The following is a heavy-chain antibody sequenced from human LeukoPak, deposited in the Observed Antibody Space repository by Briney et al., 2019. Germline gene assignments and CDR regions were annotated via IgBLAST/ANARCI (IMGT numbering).Heavy chain of an antibody. CDR1: GSIISRYD. J-gene: IGHJ4*02. Sequence: PGGSLRLSCAASGSIISRYDMHWVRQATGKGLEWVSVIGAAGDTYYSGSVKGRFTISRGSAKNSVYLQMNGLRAGDTAVYYCVAKDPFGMTWESWGQGTLVTVSS. D-gene: IGHD3-16*01. V-gene: IGHV3-13*01. CDR2: IGAAGDT. CDR3: VAKDPFGMTWES.